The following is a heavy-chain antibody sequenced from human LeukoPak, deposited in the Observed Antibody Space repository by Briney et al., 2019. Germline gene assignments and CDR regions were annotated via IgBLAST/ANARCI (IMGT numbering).Heavy chain of an antibody. J-gene: IGHJ4*02. CDR3: AKGGGWQYFDY. V-gene: IGHV3-23*01. CDR1: GFTFSNFA. CDR2: ISGRGGST. D-gene: IGHD6-19*01. Sequence: GGSLRLSCAASGFTFSNFAMSWVRQAPGKGLEWVSAISGRGGSTYYADSVKGRFTISRDNSKKTLYLQMNSLRAEDTAVYYCAKGGGWQYFDYWGQGTLVPVSS.